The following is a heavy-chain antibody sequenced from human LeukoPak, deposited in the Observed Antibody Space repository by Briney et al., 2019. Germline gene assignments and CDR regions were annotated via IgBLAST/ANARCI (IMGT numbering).Heavy chain of an antibody. CDR1: GFTFSSYA. CDR3: AKDLRGPPPGFGESEGDYFDY. J-gene: IGHJ4*02. V-gene: IGHV3-23*01. D-gene: IGHD3-10*01. Sequence: PGGSLRLSCAASGFTFSSYAMSWVRQAPGKGLEWVSAISGSGGSTYYADSVKGRFTISRDNSKNTLYLQMNSLRAEDTAVYYCAKDLRGPPPGFGESEGDYFDYWGQGTLVTVSS. CDR2: ISGSGGST.